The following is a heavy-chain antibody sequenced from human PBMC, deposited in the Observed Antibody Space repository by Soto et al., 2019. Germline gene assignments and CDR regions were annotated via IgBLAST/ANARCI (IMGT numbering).Heavy chain of an antibody. CDR1: RFSFSDYG. CDR2: ISRDGSRK. V-gene: IGHV3-30*03. J-gene: IGHJ4*02. CDR3: ARAYHVYDVGPPDY. Sequence: GGSLRLSCEASRFSFSDYGMHWVRQAPGKGLEWVAVISRDGSRKYVADSVKGRFTISRDNSEKMMFLQMNSLRLEDTAVYYCARAYHVYDVGPPDYWGQGSLVTVSS. D-gene: IGHD3-16*01.